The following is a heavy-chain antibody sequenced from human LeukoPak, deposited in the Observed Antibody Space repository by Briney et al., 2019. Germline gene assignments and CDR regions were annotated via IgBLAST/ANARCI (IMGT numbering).Heavy chain of an antibody. V-gene: IGHV7-4-1*02. D-gene: IGHD6-13*01. CDR3: ARAGNWAAGTPYYYYGMDV. Sequence: ASVKVSCKASGYTFTSYAMNWVRQAPGQGLEWMGWINTNTGNPTYAQGFTGRFVFSLDTSVSTAYLQISSLKAEDTAVYYCARAGNWAAGTPYYYYGMDVWGQGTTVTVSS. CDR1: GYTFTSYA. CDR2: INTNTGNP. J-gene: IGHJ6*02.